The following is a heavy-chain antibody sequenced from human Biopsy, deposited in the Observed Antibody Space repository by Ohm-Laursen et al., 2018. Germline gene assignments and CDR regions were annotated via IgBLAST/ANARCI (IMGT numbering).Heavy chain of an antibody. CDR1: GGSFSGYY. CDR2: INHSGST. V-gene: IGHV4-34*01. CDR3: ARGRLRAVARFDY. D-gene: IGHD6-19*01. Sequence: TLSLTCAVYGGSFSGYYWSWIRQPPGKGLDWIGEINHSGSTNYNPSLKSRVTISVDTSKNQFSLKLSSVTAADTAVYYCARGRLRAVARFDYWGQGTLVTVSS. J-gene: IGHJ4*02.